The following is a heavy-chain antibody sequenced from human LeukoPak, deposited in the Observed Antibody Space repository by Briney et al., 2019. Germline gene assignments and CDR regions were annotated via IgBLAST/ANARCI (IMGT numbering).Heavy chain of an antibody. CDR1: GYTFTSYY. CDR3: ARDPRQQWLVN. J-gene: IGHJ4*02. D-gene: IGHD6-19*01. Sequence: ASVKVSCKASGYTFTSYYMHWVRQAPGQGLEWMGIINPSGGSTSYAQKFQGRVTMTRDMSTSTVYMELSSLRSEDAAVYYCARDPRQQWLVNWGQGTLVTVSS. CDR2: INPSGGST. V-gene: IGHV1-46*01.